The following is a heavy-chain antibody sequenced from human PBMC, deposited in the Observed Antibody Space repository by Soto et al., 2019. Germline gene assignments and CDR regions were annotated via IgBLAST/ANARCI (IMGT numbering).Heavy chain of an antibody. V-gene: IGHV3-21*01. D-gene: IGHD2-2*01. CDR1: GFAFNNYG. CDR3: AREDSIIIPAVSDF. CDR2: ISKSDYT. J-gene: IGHJ4*02. Sequence: PGGFLRLSCTVSGFAFNNYGINWVRQAPGKGLEWVSSISKSDYTYYSDSVKGRFTISRDNAENSVSLQMNTLRVEDTAVYYCAREDSIIIPAVSDFWGQGTLVTVSS.